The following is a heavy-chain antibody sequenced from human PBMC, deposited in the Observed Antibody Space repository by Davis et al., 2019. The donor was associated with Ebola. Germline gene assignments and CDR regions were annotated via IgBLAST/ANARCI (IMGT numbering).Heavy chain of an antibody. Sequence: PGGFLRLSCAASGFTFSDHYMDWVRQAPGKGLEWVGRIRDKAKTYTTEYAASVKGRFTISRDDSQSSLYLQMNSLKTEDTAVYYCVRGAKYEWHYGMDVWGQGTTVTVSS. CDR1: GFTFSDHY. D-gene: IGHD4/OR15-4a*01. CDR3: VRGAKYEWHYGMDV. J-gene: IGHJ6*02. CDR2: IRDKAKTYTT. V-gene: IGHV3-72*01.